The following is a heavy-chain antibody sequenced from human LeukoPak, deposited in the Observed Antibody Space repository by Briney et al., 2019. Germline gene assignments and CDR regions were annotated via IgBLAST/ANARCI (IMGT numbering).Heavy chain of an antibody. D-gene: IGHD2-2*01. Sequence: SVKVSCKASGGTFSSYAISWVRQAPGQGLEWMGGIIPIFGTANYAQKLQGRVTITADKSTSTAYMELSSLRSEDTGVYYCARGIVVVPAAAEGSSWFDPWGQGTLVTVSS. CDR2: IIPIFGTA. CDR3: ARGIVVVPAAAEGSSWFDP. J-gene: IGHJ5*02. V-gene: IGHV1-69*06. CDR1: GGTFSSYA.